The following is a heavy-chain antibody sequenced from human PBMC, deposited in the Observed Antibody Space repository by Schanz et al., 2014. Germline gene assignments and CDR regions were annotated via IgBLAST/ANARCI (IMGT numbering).Heavy chain of an antibody. CDR1: GFNFANHA. V-gene: IGHV3-33*05. Sequence: QVQLVESGGGVVQPERSLRLSCAASGFNFANHAIHWVRQGQGNGLQWVAVISSDGSKKLYADSVKARFTISRDNPKKTLYLQMNSLRAEDTALYYCAKDPHRDYGGKPQAFDIWGQGTMVTVSS. D-gene: IGHD4-17*01. CDR3: AKDPHRDYGGKPQAFDI. CDR2: ISSDGSKK. J-gene: IGHJ3*02.